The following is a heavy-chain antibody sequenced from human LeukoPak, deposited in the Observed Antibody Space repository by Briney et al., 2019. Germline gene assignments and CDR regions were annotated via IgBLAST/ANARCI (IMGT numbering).Heavy chain of an antibody. CDR2: IYYSGST. D-gene: IGHD3-16*02. CDR3: ARGAKYDYVWGSYRSGFDY. V-gene: IGHV4-59*01. Sequence: SETLSLTCVVSAGSISSYYWSWIRQPPGKGLEWIGYIYYSGSTNYNPSLKSRVTISVDTSKNQFSLKLSSVTAADTAVYYCARGAKYDYVWGSYRSGFDYWGQGTLVTVSS. J-gene: IGHJ4*02. CDR1: AGSISSYY.